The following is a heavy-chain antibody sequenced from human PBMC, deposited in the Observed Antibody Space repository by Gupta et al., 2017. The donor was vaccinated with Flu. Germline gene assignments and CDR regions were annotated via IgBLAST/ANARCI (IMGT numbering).Heavy chain of an antibody. V-gene: IGHV3-48*02. D-gene: IGHD2-8*01. Sequence: EMHLLESAGVLVQPGVSLRFSFGASGFYFKNNSMNWVRQAPGKGLEWISYINGKSDTITYADSVKGRFTISRDNARNLLYLQMNNLRDDDTAGYYCAGDFPTKYAADFWGQGTLVTVSS. CDR3: AGDFPTKYAADF. CDR2: INGKSDTI. J-gene: IGHJ4*02. CDR1: GFYFKNNS.